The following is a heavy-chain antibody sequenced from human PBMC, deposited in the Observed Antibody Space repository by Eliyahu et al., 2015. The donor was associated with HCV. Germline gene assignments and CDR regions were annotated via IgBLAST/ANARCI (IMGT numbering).Heavy chain of an antibody. D-gene: IGHD1-26*01. CDR1: GGSFGGISYY. Sequence: QLQLQESGPGLVKPSETLSLTCTVSGGSFGGISYYWGWIRQPPGKGLEWIGSIYYSGSTYYNPSLKSRVTISVDTSKNQFSLKLSSVTAADTAVYYCATHREWDQGDYWGQGTLVTVSS. CDR3: ATHREWDQGDY. J-gene: IGHJ4*02. CDR2: IYYSGST. V-gene: IGHV4-39*01.